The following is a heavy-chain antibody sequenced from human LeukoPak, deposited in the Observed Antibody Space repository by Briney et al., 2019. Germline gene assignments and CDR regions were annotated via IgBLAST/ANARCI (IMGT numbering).Heavy chain of an antibody. V-gene: IGHV3-23*01. CDR3: AKHFYDGSGRFDF. Sequence: GGSLRLSCAASGFTFSSYSMNWVRQPPGKGLEWVSTISGSVGNTYYAPSVRGRFTISRDNTKNTLYLQTSSLRAEDTAVYYCAKHFYDGSGRFDFWGQGTLVTVSS. CDR1: GFTFSSYS. CDR2: ISGSVGNT. J-gene: IGHJ4*02. D-gene: IGHD3-22*01.